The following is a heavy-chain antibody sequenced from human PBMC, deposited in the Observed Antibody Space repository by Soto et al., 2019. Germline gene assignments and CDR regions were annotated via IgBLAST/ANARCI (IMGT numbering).Heavy chain of an antibody. CDR3: ARYRDCSSTSCYLEFDY. V-gene: IGHV1-18*01. J-gene: IGHJ4*02. CDR1: GYTFTSYG. D-gene: IGHD2-2*01. CDR2: ISAYNGNT. Sequence: ASGKVSCKASGYTFTSYGISWVRQAPGQGLEWMGWISAYNGNTNYAQKLQGRVTMTTDTSTSTAYMELRSPRSDDTAVYYCARYRDCSSTSCYLEFDYWGQGTLVTVSS.